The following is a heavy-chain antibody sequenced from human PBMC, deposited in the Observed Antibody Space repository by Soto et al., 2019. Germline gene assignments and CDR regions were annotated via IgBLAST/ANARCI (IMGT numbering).Heavy chain of an antibody. Sequence: QVQLVQSGAEVKKPGASVKVSCKASGYTFTSYDINWVRQATGQGLEWMGWMNPNSGNTGYAQKFQGRVPMTRNTSISTAYMELTSLRSEDTAVYYCARVGSYSGSADAFDIWGQGTMVTVSS. CDR3: ARVGSYSGSADAFDI. J-gene: IGHJ3*02. V-gene: IGHV1-8*01. CDR2: MNPNSGNT. D-gene: IGHD1-26*01. CDR1: GYTFTSYD.